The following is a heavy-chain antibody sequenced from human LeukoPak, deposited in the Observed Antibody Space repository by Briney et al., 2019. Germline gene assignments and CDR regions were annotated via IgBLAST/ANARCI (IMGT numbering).Heavy chain of an antibody. Sequence: GASVKVSCKASGGTFSSYAISWVRQAPGQGLEWMGGIIPIFGTANYAQKFQGRVTITADESTSTAYMELSSLRSEDTAVYYCARAPYSGSYHAFDIWGQGTMVTVSS. CDR2: IIPIFGTA. J-gene: IGHJ3*02. V-gene: IGHV1-69*13. CDR1: GGTFSSYA. D-gene: IGHD1-26*01. CDR3: ARAPYSGSYHAFDI.